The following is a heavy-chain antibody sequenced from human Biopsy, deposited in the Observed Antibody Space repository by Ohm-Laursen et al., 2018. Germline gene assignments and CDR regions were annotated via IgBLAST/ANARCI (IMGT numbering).Heavy chain of an antibody. CDR3: AKGQAPDCYNYAFDI. J-gene: IGHJ3*02. CDR1: GFIFDDYA. D-gene: IGHD5-24*01. Sequence: SLRLSCSASGFIFDDYAMHWVRQAPGKGLEWVSGISWDSGRIDYADSVKGRFTISRDNAKNSLYLQMNSLRAEDTALYYCAKGQAPDCYNYAFDIWGQGTMLTVSS. CDR2: ISWDSGRI. V-gene: IGHV3-9*01.